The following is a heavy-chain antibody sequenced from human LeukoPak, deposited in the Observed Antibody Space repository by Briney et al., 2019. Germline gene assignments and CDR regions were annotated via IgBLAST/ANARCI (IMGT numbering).Heavy chain of an antibody. V-gene: IGHV4-39*01. D-gene: IGHD3-22*01. CDR1: GGSISSSSYY. J-gene: IGHJ4*02. CDR2: IYYSGST. Sequence: SETLSLTCTVSGGSISSSSYYWGWIRQPPGKGLEWIGSIYYSGSTYYNPSLKSRVTISVDTSKNQFSLKLSSVTAADTAVYYCVRVDSSGYGLHWGLDYWGQGTLVTVSS. CDR3: VRVDSSGYGLHWGLDY.